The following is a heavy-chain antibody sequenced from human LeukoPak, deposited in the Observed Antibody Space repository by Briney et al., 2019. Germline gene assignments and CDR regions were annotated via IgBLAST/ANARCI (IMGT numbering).Heavy chain of an antibody. J-gene: IGHJ3*02. D-gene: IGHD5-24*01. CDR1: GYTFTSYY. V-gene: IGHV1-46*01. CDR2: VNPSGDST. Sequence: ASVKVSCKASGYTFTSYYIHWLRQAPGQGLERMGIVNPSGDSTNYAQNFQGRVTMTGDTSTSTVYMELSSLRSEDTAVYYCARVRDGYNDAYDIWGQGTMVTVTS. CDR3: ARVRDGYNDAYDI.